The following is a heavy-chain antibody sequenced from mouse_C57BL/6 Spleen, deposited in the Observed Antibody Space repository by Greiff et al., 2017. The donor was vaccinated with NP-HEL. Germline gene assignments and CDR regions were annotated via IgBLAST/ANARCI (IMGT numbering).Heavy chain of an antibody. V-gene: IGHV5-6*01. D-gene: IGHD2-1*01. J-gene: IGHJ4*01. CDR1: GFTFSSYG. CDR2: ISSGGSYT. CDR3: ARPLYGNYVTYAMDY. Sequence: EVQRVESGGDLVKPGGSLKLSCAASGFTFSSYGMSWVRQTPDKRLEWVATISSGGSYTYYPDSVKGRFTISRDNAKNTLYLQMSSLTSEDTAMYYCARPLYGNYVTYAMDYWGQGTSVTVAS.